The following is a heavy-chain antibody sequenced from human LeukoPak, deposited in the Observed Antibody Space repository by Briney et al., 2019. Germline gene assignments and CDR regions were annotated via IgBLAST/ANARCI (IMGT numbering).Heavy chain of an antibody. Sequence: SETLSLTCTVSGYSISSGYYWGWIRQPPGKGLEWIGSFYHGGSTDYSPSLKGRVTVSVDTSKNQFSLKLRSVTAADTAVYYCARANSGWFYYFDYWGQGTLVTVSS. D-gene: IGHD6-19*01. CDR3: ARANSGWFYYFDY. CDR1: GYSISSGYY. CDR2: FYHGGST. J-gene: IGHJ4*02. V-gene: IGHV4-38-2*02.